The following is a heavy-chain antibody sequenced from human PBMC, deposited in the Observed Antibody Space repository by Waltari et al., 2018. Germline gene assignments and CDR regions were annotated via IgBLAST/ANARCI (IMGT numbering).Heavy chain of an antibody. V-gene: IGHV3-15*01. J-gene: IGHJ4*02. CDR2: IKSKTDGGTT. CDR3: TTEGVYYGSGFDY. Sequence: EVQLVESGGGLVKPGGSLRLSCAASGFTFSNAWMSWVRQAPGKGLEWVGRIKSKTDGGTTDYAAPVKGRFTISRDDSKNTLYLQMNSLKTEDTAVYYCTTEGVYYGSGFDYWGQGTLVTVSS. CDR1: GFTFSNAW. D-gene: IGHD3-10*01.